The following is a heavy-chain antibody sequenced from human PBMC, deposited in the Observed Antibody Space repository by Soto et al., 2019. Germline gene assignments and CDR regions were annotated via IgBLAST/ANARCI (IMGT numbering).Heavy chain of an antibody. D-gene: IGHD3-10*01. CDR2: IDPSDSYT. CDR1: GYSFTSYW. V-gene: IGHV5-10-1*01. J-gene: IGHJ6*02. Sequence: GESLKISCKGSGYSFTSYWISWVRQMPGKGLEWMGRIDPSDSYTNYSPSFQGHVTISADKSISTAYLQWGSLKASDTAMYYCARQYGSGGGLYYYYGMDVWGQGTTVTVSS. CDR3: ARQYGSGGGLYYYYGMDV.